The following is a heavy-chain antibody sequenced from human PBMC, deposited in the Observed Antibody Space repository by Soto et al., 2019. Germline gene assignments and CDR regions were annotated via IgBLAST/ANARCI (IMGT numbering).Heavy chain of an antibody. CDR1: GGSISTYY. Sequence: PSETLSLTCTVTGGSISTYYWSWIRQPPGKGLEWIGHIYYTGNTNYNPSLKSRVTISVDTSKNQFSLKLSSVTAADTAVYYCAASPPYYYDSSGYLDAFDIWGQGTMVTVS. CDR2: IYYTGNT. CDR3: AASPPYYYDSSGYLDAFDI. D-gene: IGHD3-22*01. J-gene: IGHJ3*02. V-gene: IGHV4-59*13.